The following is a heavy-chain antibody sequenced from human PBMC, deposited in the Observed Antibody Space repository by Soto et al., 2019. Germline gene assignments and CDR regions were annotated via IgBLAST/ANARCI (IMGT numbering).Heavy chain of an antibody. D-gene: IGHD1-1*01. V-gene: IGHV3-30*18. CDR2: ISYDGSNK. Sequence: GGSLRLSCAASGFTFSSYGMHWVRQAPGKGLEWVAVISYDGSNKYYADSVKGRFTISRDNSKNTLYLQMNSLRAEDTAVYYCAKDRQKRQKTRYAVPGYWGQGT. CDR3: AKDRQKRQKTRYAVPGY. CDR1: GFTFSSYG. J-gene: IGHJ4*02.